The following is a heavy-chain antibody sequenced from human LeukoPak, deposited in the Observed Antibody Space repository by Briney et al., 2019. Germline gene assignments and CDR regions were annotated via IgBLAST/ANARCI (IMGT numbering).Heavy chain of an antibody. J-gene: IGHJ4*02. D-gene: IGHD4-23*01. CDR2: VYYGRTT. Sequence: KTSETLSLTCTVSGGSIDSSSHYWGWIRQPPGKGLEWIGSVYYGRTTYYNPSLNSRVTIFVVTSRNQLSLQLNSVTAADTAVYYCVRHDGRSGGTMGALDSWGQGSLVTVSS. V-gene: IGHV4-39*01. CDR3: VRHDGRSGGTMGALDS. CDR1: GGSIDSSSHY.